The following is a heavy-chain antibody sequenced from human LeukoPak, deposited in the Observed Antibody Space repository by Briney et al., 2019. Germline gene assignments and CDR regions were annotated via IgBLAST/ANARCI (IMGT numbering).Heavy chain of an antibody. J-gene: IGHJ6*03. Sequence: SETLSLTCTVSGGSISSSSYYWGWIRQPPGKGLEWIGTLYYSGSTYYNPSLKSRVTISVDTSKNQFSLRLSSVTAADTAVYYCARGVTTMVRGVIMVDAYYYYYYMDVWGKGTTVTVSS. CDR1: GGSISSSSYY. CDR3: ARGVTTMVRGVIMVDAYYYYYYMDV. CDR2: LYYSGST. D-gene: IGHD3-10*01. V-gene: IGHV4-39*01.